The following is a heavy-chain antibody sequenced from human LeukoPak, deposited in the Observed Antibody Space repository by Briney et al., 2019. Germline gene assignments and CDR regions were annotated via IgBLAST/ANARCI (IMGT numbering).Heavy chain of an antibody. Sequence: ASVKVSCKASGYTFTGYYMHWVRQAPGQGLEWMGWINSNSGGTNYAQKFQGRVTMTRDTSISTAYMELSRLRSDDTAVYYCARVGPYYYDSSGYHNWFDPWGQGTLVTVSS. CDR1: GYTFTGYY. J-gene: IGHJ5*02. CDR2: INSNSGGT. D-gene: IGHD3-22*01. V-gene: IGHV1-2*02. CDR3: ARVGPYYYDSSGYHNWFDP.